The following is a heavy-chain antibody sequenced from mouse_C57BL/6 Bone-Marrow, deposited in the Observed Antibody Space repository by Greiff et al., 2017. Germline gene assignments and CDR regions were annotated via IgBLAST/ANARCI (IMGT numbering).Heavy chain of an antibody. V-gene: IGHV5-6*01. Sequence: EVQVVESGGDLVKPGGSLKLSCAASGFTFSSYGMSWVRQTPDKRLEWVATISSGGSYTYYPDSVKGRFTISRDNAKNTLYLQMSSLKSEDTAMYYCGRHVTSPLYYFDYWGQGTTLTVSS. D-gene: IGHD2-12*01. CDR2: ISSGGSYT. J-gene: IGHJ2*01. CDR1: GFTFSSYG. CDR3: GRHVTSPLYYFDY.